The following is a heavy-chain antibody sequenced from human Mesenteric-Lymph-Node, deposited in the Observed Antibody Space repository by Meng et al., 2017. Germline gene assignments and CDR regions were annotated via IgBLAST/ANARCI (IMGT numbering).Heavy chain of an antibody. CDR2: ISGSGSDP. CDR3: ARLPVKYDYAGNDY. Sequence: GESLKISCKTSGFTFNNFAIWWVRQAPGKGLEWVSYISGSGSDPSFAESVKGRFTISRDSSRNTVFLQMNNLSGDHTALYYCARLPVKYDYAGNDYWGQGTLVTVSS. CDR1: GFTFNNFA. V-gene: IGHV3-23*01. D-gene: IGHD4-23*01. J-gene: IGHJ4*02.